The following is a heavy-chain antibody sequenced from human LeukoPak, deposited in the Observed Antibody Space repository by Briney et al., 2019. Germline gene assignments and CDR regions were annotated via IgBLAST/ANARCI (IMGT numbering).Heavy chain of an antibody. V-gene: IGHV3-21*01. D-gene: IGHD3-22*01. CDR1: GFTFSSYS. Sequence: GGSLRLSCAASGFTFSSYSMNWVRQAPGKGLEWVSSISSSSSYIYYADSVKGRFTISRDNAKNSLYLQMNSLRAEDTAVYYCARDYLNYYDSSGYYSFDYWGQGTLVTVSS. CDR2: ISSSSSYI. CDR3: ARDYLNYYDSSGYYSFDY. J-gene: IGHJ4*02.